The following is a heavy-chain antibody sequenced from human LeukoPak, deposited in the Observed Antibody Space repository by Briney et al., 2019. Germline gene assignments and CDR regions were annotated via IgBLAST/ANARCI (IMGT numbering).Heavy chain of an antibody. CDR1: GFTFSSYA. J-gene: IGHJ4*02. CDR3: AKGVRGWTNIDY. D-gene: IGHD4-23*01. V-gene: IGHV3-23*01. Sequence: GGSLRLSCTASGFTFSSYAMSWVRQAPGKGLEWVSAISSSGGSTYYADSVKGRFTISRDNSKNTLYLQMNSLRAEDTAVYYCAKGVRGWTNIDYWGQGTLVTVSS. CDR2: ISSSGGST.